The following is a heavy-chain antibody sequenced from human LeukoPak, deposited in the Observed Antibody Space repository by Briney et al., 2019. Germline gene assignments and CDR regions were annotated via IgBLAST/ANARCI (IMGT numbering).Heavy chain of an antibody. Sequence: GGSLRLSCGASGFVFGHYWMLWVRKVPGRGLVGVARTNLDGSDTIYADSVRGRFFISRDNAKNTLYLQMNSLRAEDTAVYYCTRCLPMVRSRIMDVWGQGTTVTVSS. CDR1: GFVFGHYW. J-gene: IGHJ6*02. CDR3: TRCLPMVRSRIMDV. D-gene: IGHD3-10*01. CDR2: TNLDGSDT. V-gene: IGHV3-74*01.